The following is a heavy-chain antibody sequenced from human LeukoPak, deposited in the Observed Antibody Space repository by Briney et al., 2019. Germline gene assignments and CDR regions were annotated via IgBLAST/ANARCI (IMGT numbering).Heavy chain of an antibody. J-gene: IGHJ4*02. D-gene: IGHD3-10*01. CDR1: GFTFSSYS. CDR3: ARGKREYYGSGSYSYYFDY. CDR2: ISSSSSTI. Sequence: GGSLRLSCAASGFTFSSYSMNWVRQAPGKGLEWVSYISSSSSTIYYADSVKGRFTISRDNAKNSLYLQMNSLRAEDTAVYYCARGKREYYGSGSYSYYFDYWGQGTLVTVSS. V-gene: IGHV3-48*04.